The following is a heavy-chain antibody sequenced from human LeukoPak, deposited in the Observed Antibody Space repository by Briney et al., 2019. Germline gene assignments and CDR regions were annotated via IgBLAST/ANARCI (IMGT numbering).Heavy chain of an antibody. CDR1: GFTFSTYG. Sequence: ASVKVSCKASGFTFSTYGFSWVRQAPGQGLEWMGWISSSSGDTNYAQKFQGRVTMTRDTSISTAYMELSRLRSDDTAVYYCARVDGSGVGYFDYWGQGTLVTVSS. V-gene: IGHV1-18*01. CDR2: ISSSSGDT. J-gene: IGHJ4*02. D-gene: IGHD3-10*01. CDR3: ARVDGSGVGYFDY.